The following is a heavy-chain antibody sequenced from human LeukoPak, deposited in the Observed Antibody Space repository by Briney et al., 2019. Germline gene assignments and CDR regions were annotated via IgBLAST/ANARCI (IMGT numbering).Heavy chain of an antibody. J-gene: IGHJ4*02. CDR3: ARESTSMVRGVYDY. Sequence: GGSLRLSCAASGFTFSSYWMSWVRQAPGKGLEWVANIKQDGSEKYYVDPVKGRFTISRDNAKNSLYLQMNSLRAEDTAVYYCARESTSMVRGVYDYWGQGTLVTVSS. D-gene: IGHD3-10*01. CDR2: IKQDGSEK. CDR1: GFTFSSYW. V-gene: IGHV3-7*01.